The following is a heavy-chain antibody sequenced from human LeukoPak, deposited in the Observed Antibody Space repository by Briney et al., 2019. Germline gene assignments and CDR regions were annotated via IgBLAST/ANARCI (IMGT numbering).Heavy chain of an antibody. J-gene: IGHJ4*02. D-gene: IGHD5-18*01. Sequence: ASVNVSCKASGYTFTSYCISWVRPAPGQGLEWMGGIIPTFGTANYAQKFQGRVTITADESTSTAYMELSSLRSEDTAVYYCARITHTAMDRDFDYWGQGTLVTVSS. V-gene: IGHV1-69*01. CDR1: GYTFTSYC. CDR3: ARITHTAMDRDFDY. CDR2: IIPTFGTA.